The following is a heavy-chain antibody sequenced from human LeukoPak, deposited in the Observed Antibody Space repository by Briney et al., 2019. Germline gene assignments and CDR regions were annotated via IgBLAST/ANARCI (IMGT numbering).Heavy chain of an antibody. D-gene: IGHD3-10*01. Sequence: KPSETLSLTCIVSGGSISSSIYYWAWVRQPPGKGLEWTGTVFYNGATQYSPSLRSRVTISIDTSTNQFSLKLTSVTAADTAVYYCARDGSLRGFGESTYYYGMDVWGQGTTVTVSS. J-gene: IGHJ6*02. CDR3: ARDGSLRGFGESTYYYGMDV. CDR2: VFYNGAT. V-gene: IGHV4-39*07. CDR1: GGSISSSIYY.